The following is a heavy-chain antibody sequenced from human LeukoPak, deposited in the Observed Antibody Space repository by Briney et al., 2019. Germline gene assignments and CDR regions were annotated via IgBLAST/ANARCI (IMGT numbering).Heavy chain of an antibody. D-gene: IGHD2-15*01. CDR1: GLTVSSNY. CDR3: ARDRRYCSGDNCYSGVDY. Sequence: PGGSLRLSCAASGLTVSSNYMTWVRQAPGKGLEWVSVIYSGGSQYYADSVKGRFSISRDNSKNTVYLQMNGLRAEDTAVYYCARDRRYCSGDNCYSGVDYWGQGTLVTASS. J-gene: IGHJ4*02. CDR2: IYSGGSQ. V-gene: IGHV3-53*01.